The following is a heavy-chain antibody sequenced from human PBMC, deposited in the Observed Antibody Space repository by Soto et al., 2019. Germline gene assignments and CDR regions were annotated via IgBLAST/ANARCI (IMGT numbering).Heavy chain of an antibody. Sequence: EVQLLESGGGLVQPGGSLRLSCAASGFTFSSYTMSWVRQAPGKGLEWVSAISGSGGETNYAESMKGRFSISRDNSKSTLYLQMDSLRAEDTAVYYCAKVVGATGGYWGQGTLVTVSS. V-gene: IGHV3-23*01. D-gene: IGHD1-26*01. CDR2: ISGSGGET. J-gene: IGHJ4*02. CDR1: GFTFSSYT. CDR3: AKVVGATGGY.